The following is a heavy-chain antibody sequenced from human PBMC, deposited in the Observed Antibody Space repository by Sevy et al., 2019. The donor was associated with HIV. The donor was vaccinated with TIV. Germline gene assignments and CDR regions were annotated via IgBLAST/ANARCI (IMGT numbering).Heavy chain of an antibody. J-gene: IGHJ4*02. V-gene: IGHV3-23*01. Sequence: AGSLRLSCAASGFTFSTYAMSWVHQAPGKGLEWVSGIRGSGDATYYADSVKGRFTITRDESKNTMYLQMNSLRAEDTAVYHCAKGTGGSGYYPFDDWGQGTLVTVSS. CDR1: GFTFSTYA. CDR2: IRGSGDAT. CDR3: AKGTGGSGYYPFDD. D-gene: IGHD3-22*01.